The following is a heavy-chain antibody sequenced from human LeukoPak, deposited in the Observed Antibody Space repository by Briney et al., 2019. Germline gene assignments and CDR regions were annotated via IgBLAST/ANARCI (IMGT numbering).Heavy chain of an antibody. Sequence: PSETLSLTCTVSGGSISGSSYYWGWIRQPPGKGLEWIGSIYYSGSTYYNPSLKSRVTISVDTSKNQFSLKLSSVTAADTAVYYCARPNYGDDNYFDYWGQGTLVTVSS. CDR2: IYYSGST. D-gene: IGHD4-17*01. J-gene: IGHJ4*02. CDR3: ARPNYGDDNYFDY. CDR1: GGSISGSSYY. V-gene: IGHV4-39*01.